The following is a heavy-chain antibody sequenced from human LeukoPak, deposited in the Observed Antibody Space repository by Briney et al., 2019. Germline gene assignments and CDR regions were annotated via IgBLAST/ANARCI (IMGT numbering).Heavy chain of an antibody. V-gene: IGHV3-30-3*01. Sequence: HPGGSLRLSCAASTFTFTRYTMHWVRQAPGKGLEWVAVISYDGSNTYYADSVKGRFTISRDNSKNTLYLQMNSLRAEDTAVYYCARELAHDSSGLDYWGQGTLVTVSS. D-gene: IGHD3-22*01. CDR2: ISYDGSNT. CDR3: ARELAHDSSGLDY. J-gene: IGHJ4*02. CDR1: TFTFTRYT.